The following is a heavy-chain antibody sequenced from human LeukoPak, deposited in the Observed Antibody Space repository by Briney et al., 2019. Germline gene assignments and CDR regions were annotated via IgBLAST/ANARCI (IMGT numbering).Heavy chain of an antibody. J-gene: IGHJ4*02. Sequence: SVKVSCKASEGTFSSYAISWVRQAPGQGLGWMGRIIPILGIANYAQKFQGRVTITADKSTSTAYMELSSLRSEDTAVYYCARKRDGYGNTFVYWGQGTLVTVSS. D-gene: IGHD5-24*01. CDR3: ARKRDGYGNTFVY. V-gene: IGHV1-69*04. CDR2: IIPILGIA. CDR1: EGTFSSYA.